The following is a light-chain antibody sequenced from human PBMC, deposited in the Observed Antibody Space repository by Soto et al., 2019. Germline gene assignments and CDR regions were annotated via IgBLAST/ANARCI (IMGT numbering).Light chain of an antibody. Sequence: QSALTQPPSASGSPGQSVTISCTGTSSDVGGYNYVSWYQQHPGKAPKLMIYEVSKRPSGVPDRFSGSKSGNTASLTVSGLQAEGEADYYCSSYAGRTNVVFGGGTQLTVL. CDR1: SSDVGGYNY. CDR2: EVS. V-gene: IGLV2-8*01. J-gene: IGLJ3*02. CDR3: SSYAGRTNVV.